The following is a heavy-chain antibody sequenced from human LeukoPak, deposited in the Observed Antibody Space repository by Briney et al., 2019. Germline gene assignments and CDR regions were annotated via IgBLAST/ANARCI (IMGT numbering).Heavy chain of an antibody. V-gene: IGHV3-23*01. D-gene: IGHD3-9*01. J-gene: IGHJ4*02. Sequence: PGGSLRLSCAASGFTFGSYAMGWVRQAPGKGLELVSAISGSGGSTYYADSVKGRFTISRDNSKNTLYLQMNSLRAEDTAVYYCAGYYDILTGYYYFDYSGQGTLVTVSS. CDR3: AGYYDILTGYYYFDY. CDR1: GFTFGSYA. CDR2: ISGSGGST.